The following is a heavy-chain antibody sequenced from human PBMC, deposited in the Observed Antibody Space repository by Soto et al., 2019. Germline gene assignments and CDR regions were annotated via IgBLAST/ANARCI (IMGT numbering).Heavy chain of an antibody. CDR2: IIVYNGDT. Sequence: ASVKVSCKAFGFTLSSYSISWVRQAPGQGLEWMGWIIVYNGDTNYAQKFQGRVTMTTDTSTSTAHMELRSLRSDDTAVYYCARAYDILTGYYISDYYYYYYMDVWGKGTTVTVSS. D-gene: IGHD3-9*01. CDR1: GFTLSSYS. CDR3: ARAYDILTGYYISDYYYYYYMDV. J-gene: IGHJ6*03. V-gene: IGHV1-18*01.